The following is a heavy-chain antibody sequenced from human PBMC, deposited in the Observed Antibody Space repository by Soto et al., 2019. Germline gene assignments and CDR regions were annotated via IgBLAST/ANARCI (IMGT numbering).Heavy chain of an antibody. Sequence: EVQLVESGGGLVKPGGSLRLSCAASGFSFSNAWMNWVRQAPGKGLEWVGRIKSKNDGGTIEYSAHVEGRFTISRDDSINTLYVQMNSLKTEDTGVYYCATVGSMASDDVPFDRWGQGTLVTVSS. J-gene: IGHJ4*02. V-gene: IGHV3-15*07. D-gene: IGHD2-8*01. CDR2: IKSKNDGGTI. CDR3: ATVGSMASDDVPFDR. CDR1: GFSFSNAW.